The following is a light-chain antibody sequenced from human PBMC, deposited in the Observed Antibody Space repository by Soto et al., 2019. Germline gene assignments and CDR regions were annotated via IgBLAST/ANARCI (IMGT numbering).Light chain of an antibody. CDR3: QQYGSSPT. Sequence: EIVLTQSPATLSLSPGERATLSCGASQSVSSRYLAWYQQKPGLAPRLLIYDASSKATGIPGRSSGSGSGTLFTLTIRRLEPEDFAVYYCQQYGSSPTFGQGTKVEIK. CDR2: DAS. V-gene: IGKV3D-20*01. J-gene: IGKJ1*01. CDR1: QSVSSRY.